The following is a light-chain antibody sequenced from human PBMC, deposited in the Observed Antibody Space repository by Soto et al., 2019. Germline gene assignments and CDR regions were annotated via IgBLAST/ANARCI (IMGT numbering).Light chain of an antibody. CDR3: QHYNSYSEA. J-gene: IGKJ1*01. CDR1: QSVSSN. CDR2: GAS. V-gene: IGKV3-15*01. Sequence: EIVMTQSPATLSVSPGEGVTLSCRASQSVSSNLAWYQQRPGQAPRLLIYGASTRATGIPARFSGSGSGTEFTLTISSLQPDDFATYYCQHYNSYSEAFGQGTKV.